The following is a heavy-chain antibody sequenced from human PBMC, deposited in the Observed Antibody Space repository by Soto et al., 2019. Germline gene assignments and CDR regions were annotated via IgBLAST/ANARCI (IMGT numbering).Heavy chain of an antibody. D-gene: IGHD3-16*01. CDR2: ISAYNGNT. Sequence: APVKPSCKASGYTFTSYGMSWVRQAPGQGLEWMGWISAYNGNTNYAQKLQGRATMTTDTPTSTAYMELRSLRSDDTAVYYCATVSAGERHLTYYYYGVDDWGQGTTVSVSS. J-gene: IGHJ6*02. V-gene: IGHV1-18*01. CDR3: ATVSAGERHLTYYYYGVDD. CDR1: GYTFTSYG.